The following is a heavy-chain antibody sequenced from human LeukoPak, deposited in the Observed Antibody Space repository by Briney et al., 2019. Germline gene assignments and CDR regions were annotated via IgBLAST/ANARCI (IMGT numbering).Heavy chain of an antibody. CDR3: ARDHTFVRYYYYYGMDV. CDR1: GYTFTSYY. D-gene: IGHD2/OR15-2a*01. J-gene: IGHJ6*02. CDR2: INPSGGST. Sequence: ASVTVSCTASGYTFTSYYMHWVRQAPGQGLEWMGIINPSGGSTSYAQKFQGRVTMTRDTSTSTVYMELSSLRSEDTAVYYCARDHTFVRYYYYYGMDVWGQGTTVTVSS. V-gene: IGHV1-46*01.